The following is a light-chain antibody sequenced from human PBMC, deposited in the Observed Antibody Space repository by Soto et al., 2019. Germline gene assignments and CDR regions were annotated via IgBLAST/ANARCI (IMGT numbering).Light chain of an antibody. CDR2: WAS. CDR3: QQYYNTPAT. V-gene: IGKV4-1*01. J-gene: IGKJ3*01. CDR1: QNVFYSPNNKNY. Sequence: DIVMTQSPDSLAVSLGERATVNCKSSQNVFYSPNNKNYLAWYQQKPGQPPKLLVYWASTRQSGVPDRFSGSGSGTDFTLTINSLQAEDVAIYYCQQYYNTPATFGPGTKV.